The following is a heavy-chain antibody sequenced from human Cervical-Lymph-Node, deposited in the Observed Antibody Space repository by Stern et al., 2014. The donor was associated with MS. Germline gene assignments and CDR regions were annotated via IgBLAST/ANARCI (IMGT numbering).Heavy chain of an antibody. V-gene: IGHV3-48*01. CDR3: ARGGGSKLVDF. CDR2: ISSPGTSL. CDR1: GFSFTSYS. D-gene: IGHD2-15*01. Sequence: EVQLVESGGSLVQPGGSLRLSCAASGFSFTSYSMNWVRQAPGKGLEWISYISSPGTSLHYADSVKGRFTISRDNAKNSVYLQMNSLRVDDTAIYYCARGGGSKLVDFWGQGTLVTVSS. J-gene: IGHJ4*02.